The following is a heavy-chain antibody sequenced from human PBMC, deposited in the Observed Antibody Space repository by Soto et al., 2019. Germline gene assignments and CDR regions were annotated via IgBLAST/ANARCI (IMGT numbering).Heavy chain of an antibody. Sequence: QVQLVQSGAEVKKPGSSVKVSCKASGGTFSSYAISWVRQAPGQGLEWMGGIIPIFGTANYAQKFQGRVTITADESTSTAYMELSSLRSEDTAVYYCARSNYDSSGYYYVEYFQHWGQGTLVTVSS. D-gene: IGHD3-22*01. CDR1: GGTFSSYA. CDR3: ARSNYDSSGYYYVEYFQH. CDR2: IIPIFGTA. J-gene: IGHJ1*01. V-gene: IGHV1-69*01.